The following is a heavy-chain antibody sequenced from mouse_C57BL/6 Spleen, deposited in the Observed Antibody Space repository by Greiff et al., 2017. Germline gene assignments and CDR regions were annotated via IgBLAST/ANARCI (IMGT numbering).Heavy chain of an antibody. CDR1: GYTFTSYW. CDR3: ARRVYDGDYGFAY. V-gene: IGHV1-64*01. Sequence: QVQLQQPGAELVKPGASVKLSCKASGYTFTSYWMHWVKQRPGQGLEWIGMIHPNSGSTNYNEKFKSKATLTVDKSSSTAYMQLSSLTSEDSAVYFGARRVYDGDYGFAYWGQGTLVTVSA. D-gene: IGHD2-3*01. J-gene: IGHJ3*01. CDR2: IHPNSGST.